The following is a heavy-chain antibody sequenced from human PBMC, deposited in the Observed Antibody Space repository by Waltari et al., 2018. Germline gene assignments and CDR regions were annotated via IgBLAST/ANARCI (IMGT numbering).Heavy chain of an antibody. CDR2: MNPNSGNT. V-gene: IGHV1-8*02. D-gene: IGHD3-22*01. CDR3: ARATYYYDSSGYRSWYFDL. Sequence: QVQLVQSGAEVKKPGASVKVSCKASGYTFPSYDIKWVRQAPGPGLEWMGWMNPNSGNTGYAQKFQGRVTMTRNTSISTAYMELSSLRSEDTAVYYCARATYYYDSSGYRSWYFDLWGRGTLVTVSS. CDR1: GYTFPSYD. J-gene: IGHJ2*01.